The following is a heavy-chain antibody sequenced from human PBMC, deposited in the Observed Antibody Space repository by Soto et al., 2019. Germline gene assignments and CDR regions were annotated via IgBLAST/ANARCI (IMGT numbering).Heavy chain of an antibody. CDR1: GGSISSYY. J-gene: IGHJ5*02. Sequence: SETLSLTSTVSGGSISSYYWSWIRQPPGKGLEWIGYIYYSGSTNFNPSLKSRVTISVDTSKNQFSLKLSAVTAADTAVYYCARVRGVITQGWFDPWGQGTLVTVSS. CDR2: IYYSGST. CDR3: ARVRGVITQGWFDP. D-gene: IGHD3-10*01. V-gene: IGHV4-59*01.